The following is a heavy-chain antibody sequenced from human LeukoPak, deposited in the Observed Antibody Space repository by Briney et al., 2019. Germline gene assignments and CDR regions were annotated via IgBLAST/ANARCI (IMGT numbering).Heavy chain of an antibody. V-gene: IGHV4-38-2*02. CDR1: GYSISSGYY. CDR2: IYHSGST. CDR3: ARETRVLRYFDWFFTFDY. Sequence: PSETLSLTCTVSGYSISSGYYWGWIRQPPGKGLEWIGSIYHSGSTYYNPSLKSRVTISVDTSKNQFSLKLSSVTAADTAVYYCARETRVLRYFDWFFTFDYWGQGTLVTVSS. J-gene: IGHJ4*02. D-gene: IGHD3-9*01.